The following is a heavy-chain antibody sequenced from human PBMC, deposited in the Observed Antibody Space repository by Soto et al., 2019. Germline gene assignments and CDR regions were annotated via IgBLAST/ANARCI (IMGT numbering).Heavy chain of an antibody. Sequence: WGSLRLSCAAAGFTFTSYSMNLVRQAPGKGLEWVSYIRGTTHYADSVKGRFTISRDNARSSLYLQMNSLRADDTAVYYCARDDSFAFDIWGQGTMVTVSS. CDR2: IRGTT. CDR1: GFTFTSYS. D-gene: IGHD2-21*01. V-gene: IGHV3-48*01. J-gene: IGHJ3*02. CDR3: ARDDSFAFDI.